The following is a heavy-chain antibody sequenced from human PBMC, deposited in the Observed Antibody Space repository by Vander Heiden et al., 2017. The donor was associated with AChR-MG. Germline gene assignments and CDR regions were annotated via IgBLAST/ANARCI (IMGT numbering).Heavy chain of an antibody. Sequence: QVQLQESGPGLVKPSETLSLPCTVPGGSSSSYYWSWIRQPAGKGLEWIGRIYTSGSTNYNPSLKSRVTMSVDTSKNQFSLKLSSVTAADTAVYYCARSSGWPSGGYGMDVWGQGTTVTVSS. CDR2: IYTSGST. CDR1: GGSSSSYY. D-gene: IGHD6-19*01. CDR3: ARSSGWPSGGYGMDV. V-gene: IGHV4-4*07. J-gene: IGHJ6*02.